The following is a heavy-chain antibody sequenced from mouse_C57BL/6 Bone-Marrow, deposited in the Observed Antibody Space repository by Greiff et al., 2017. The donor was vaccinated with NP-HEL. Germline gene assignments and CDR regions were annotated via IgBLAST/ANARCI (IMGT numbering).Heavy chain of an antibody. D-gene: IGHD2-5*01. CDR3: ARQGYSNYIYAMDY. V-gene: IGHV5-17*01. Sequence: EVQVVEPGGGLVKPGGSLKLSCAASGFTFSDYGMHWVRQAPGKGLEWVAYISSGSSTIYYADTVKGRFTISRDNAKNTLYLQMTSLRSEDTAMYYCARQGYSNYIYAMDYWGQGTSVTVSS. CDR1: GFTFSDYG. J-gene: IGHJ4*01. CDR2: ISSGSSTI.